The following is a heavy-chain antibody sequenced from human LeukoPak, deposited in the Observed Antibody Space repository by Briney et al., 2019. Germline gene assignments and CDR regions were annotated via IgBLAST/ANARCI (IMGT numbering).Heavy chain of an antibody. V-gene: IGHV1-24*01. CDR1: GYTLTELS. D-gene: IGHD6-13*01. J-gene: IGHJ6*02. Sequence: ASVKVSCKVSGYTLTELSMHWVRQAPGKGLEWMGGFDPEDGEIIYAQKFQGRVTMTEDTSTDTAYMEPSSLRSEDTAVYYCATVRIAAAGTTHKYYYYYGMDVWGQGTTVTVSS. CDR2: FDPEDGEI. CDR3: ATVRIAAAGTTHKYYYYYGMDV.